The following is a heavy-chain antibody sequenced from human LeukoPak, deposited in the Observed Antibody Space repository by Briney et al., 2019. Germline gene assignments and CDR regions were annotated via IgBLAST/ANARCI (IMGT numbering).Heavy chain of an antibody. J-gene: IGHJ4*02. CDR3: AKDRYCSGGSCSGDFDY. CDR2: ISASGDST. Sequence: GGSLRLSCAASGFTFSNYALSSVRQAPGKGLEWVSGISASGDSTYYADSVKGRFTISRDNSKNTLYVQMNSLRAEDTAVYYCAKDRYCSGGSCSGDFDYWGQGTLVTVSS. D-gene: IGHD2-15*01. V-gene: IGHV3-23*01. CDR1: GFTFSNYA.